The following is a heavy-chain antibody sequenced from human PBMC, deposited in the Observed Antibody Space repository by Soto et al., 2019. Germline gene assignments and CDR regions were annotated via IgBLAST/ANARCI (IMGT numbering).Heavy chain of an antibody. V-gene: IGHV1-69*15. J-gene: IGHJ6*02. CDR3: AKSPVPYSSSTDYYYGMDV. Sequence: QVQLVQSGAEVKKPGSSVKVSCKASGGTFSSYAITWVRQAPGQGLEWMGRIIPIFGTTNYAQKFQGRVTITADESTSTAYMDLSSLRSDDTAVYYCAKSPVPYSSSTDYYYGMDVWGQGTTVTVSS. CDR2: IIPIFGTT. D-gene: IGHD6-13*01. CDR1: GGTFSSYA.